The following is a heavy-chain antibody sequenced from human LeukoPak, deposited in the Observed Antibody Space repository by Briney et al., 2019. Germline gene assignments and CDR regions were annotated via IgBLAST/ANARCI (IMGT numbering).Heavy chain of an antibody. D-gene: IGHD2-15*01. CDR2: VNRDGSST. CDR1: GFTFSDYW. J-gene: IGHJ4*02. CDR3: ARDRVVVVAATGGLGY. V-gene: IGHV3-74*01. Sequence: GGSLRLSCAASGFTFSDYWMHWVRQAPGKGLVWVSRVNRDGSSTSYADSVKGRFTISRDNAKNTLYLQMNSLRAEDTAVYYCARDRVVVVAATGGLGYWGQGTLVTVSS.